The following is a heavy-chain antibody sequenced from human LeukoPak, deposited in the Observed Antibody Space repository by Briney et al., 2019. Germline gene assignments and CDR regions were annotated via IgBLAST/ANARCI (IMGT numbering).Heavy chain of an antibody. J-gene: IGHJ5*02. CDR2: IYYSGST. Sequence: SETLSLTCTVSGGSISSSSYYWGWIRQPPGQGLEWIGSIYYSGSTYYNPSLKSRVTTSVDTSKNQFSLKLSSVTAADTAVYYCARQYGYSYGYSYGWFDPWGQGTLVTVSS. V-gene: IGHV4-39*01. CDR1: GGSISSSSYY. D-gene: IGHD5-18*01. CDR3: ARQYGYSYGYSYGWFDP.